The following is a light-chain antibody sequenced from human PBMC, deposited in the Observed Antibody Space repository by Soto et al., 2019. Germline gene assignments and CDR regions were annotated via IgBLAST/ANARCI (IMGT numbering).Light chain of an antibody. Sequence: EIVMTQSPATLSVSPVEIATLSFTGSQSVSSNLAWYQQKPGQAPRLLIYGASTRATGIPARISGSGSGTEFTLTISSLQSEDFAVYYCQQYNNWPPITFGQGTRLEIK. CDR1: QSVSSN. CDR3: QQYNNWPPIT. J-gene: IGKJ5*01. CDR2: GAS. V-gene: IGKV3-15*01.